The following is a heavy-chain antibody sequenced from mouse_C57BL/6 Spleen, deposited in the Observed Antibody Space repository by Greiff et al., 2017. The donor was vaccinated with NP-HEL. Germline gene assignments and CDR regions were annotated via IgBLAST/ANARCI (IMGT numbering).Heavy chain of an antibody. V-gene: IGHV5-16*01. J-gene: IGHJ2*01. Sequence: MLVESEGGLVQPGSSMKLSCTASGFTFSDYYMAWVRQVPEKGLEWVANINYDGSSTYYLDSLKSRFIISRDNAKNILYLQMSSLKSEDTATYYCARDLDYYGSSGFDYWGQGTTLTVSS. CDR2: INYDGSST. CDR3: ARDLDYYGSSGFDY. CDR1: GFTFSDYY. D-gene: IGHD1-1*01.